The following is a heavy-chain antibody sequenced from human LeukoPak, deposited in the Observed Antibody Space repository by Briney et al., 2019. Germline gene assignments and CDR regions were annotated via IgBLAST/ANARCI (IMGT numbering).Heavy chain of an antibody. CDR1: GGTFSSYA. V-gene: IGHV1-69*04. J-gene: IGHJ4*02. D-gene: IGHD3-9*01. CDR3: ARGSDGILTGYYNDY. CDR2: IIPILGIA. Sequence: SVKVSCKASGGTFSSYAISWVRQAPGQGLEWMGRIIPILGIANYAQKFQGRVTITADKSTSTAYMELSSLRSEDTAVYYCARGSDGILTGYYNDYWAREPWSPSPQ.